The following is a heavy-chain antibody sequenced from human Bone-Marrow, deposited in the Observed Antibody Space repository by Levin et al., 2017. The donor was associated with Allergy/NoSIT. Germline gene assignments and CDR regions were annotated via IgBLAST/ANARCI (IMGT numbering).Heavy chain of an antibody. CDR1: GYTFTSYY. D-gene: IGHD1-20*01. CDR3: ARDRGYNWNERVRLRYYYGMDV. Sequence: ASVKVSCKASGYTFTSYYMHWVRQAPGQGLEWMGIINPSGGSTSYAQKFQGRVTMTRDTSTSTVYMELSSLRSEDTAVYYCARDRGYNWNERVRLRYYYGMDVWGQGTTVTVSS. CDR2: INPSGGST. V-gene: IGHV1-46*01. J-gene: IGHJ6*02.